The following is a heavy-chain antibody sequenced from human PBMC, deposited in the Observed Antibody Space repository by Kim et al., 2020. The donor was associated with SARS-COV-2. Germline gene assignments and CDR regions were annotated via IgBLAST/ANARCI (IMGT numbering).Heavy chain of an antibody. D-gene: IGHD6-13*01. CDR3: ARDCTASSWWAYRWFDP. CDR2: IYYSGST. V-gene: IGHV4-61*01. Sequence: SETLSLTCTVSGGSVSSGSYYWSWIRQPPGKGLEWIGYIYYSGSTNYNPSLKSRVTISVDTSKNQFSLKLSSVTAADTAVYYCARDCTASSWWAYRWFDPWGQGTLVTVSS. J-gene: IGHJ5*02. CDR1: GGSVSSGSYY.